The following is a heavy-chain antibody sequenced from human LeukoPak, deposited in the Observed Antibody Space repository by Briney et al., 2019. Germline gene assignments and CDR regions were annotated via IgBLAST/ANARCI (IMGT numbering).Heavy chain of an antibody. V-gene: IGHV3-21*01. CDR3: ARVAGDFIVGATTDY. J-gene: IGHJ4*02. D-gene: IGHD1-26*01. CDR2: ISSSSSYI. CDR1: GFTSSSYS. Sequence: GGSLRLSCAASGFTSSSYSMNWVRQAPGKGLEWVSSISSSSSYIYYADSVKGRFTISRDNAKNSLYLQMNSLRAEDTAVYYCARVAGDFIVGATTDYWGQGTLVTVSS.